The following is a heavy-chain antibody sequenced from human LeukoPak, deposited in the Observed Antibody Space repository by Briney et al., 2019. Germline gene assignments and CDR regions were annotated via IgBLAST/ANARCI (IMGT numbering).Heavy chain of an antibody. CDR1: GLTFSKSW. D-gene: IGHD2-15*01. CDR3: ARGLLGD. J-gene: IGHJ4*02. CDR2: IKEDGSEK. Sequence: GGSLRLSCAASGLTFSKSWMTWVRQAPGKGLEWVANIKEDGSEKYYEDSVKGRFTISRDNAKNSLYLQMNSLRAEDTAVYYCARGLLGDWGQGTLVTVSS. V-gene: IGHV3-7*01.